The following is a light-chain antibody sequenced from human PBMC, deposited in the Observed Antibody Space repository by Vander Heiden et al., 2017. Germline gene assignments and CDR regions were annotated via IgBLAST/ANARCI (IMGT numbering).Light chain of an antibody. Sequence: EIVLTQSPGTLSLSLGERATLSCRASQSVSSSYVAWYKQKPGQAPRLLIYAASSRATGIPDRVSGSGSGTDFTLTISRLEPEDFAVYYCQHYGSSPFTFGPGTKVDIK. CDR2: AAS. CDR3: QHYGSSPFT. CDR1: QSVSSSY. J-gene: IGKJ3*01. V-gene: IGKV3-20*01.